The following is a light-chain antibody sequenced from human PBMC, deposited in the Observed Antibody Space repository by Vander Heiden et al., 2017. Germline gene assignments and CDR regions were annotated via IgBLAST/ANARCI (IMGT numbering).Light chain of an antibody. CDR1: SSNIGPGSN. V-gene: IGLV1-40*01. CDR3: QSYDSSLSVVV. Sequence: QSVLTQPPSVSGAPGQRVTISCTGSSSNIGPGSNVHWYQHLPGTGPKLLIYGNINRPSGVPDRFSGSKSGTSASLAITGLQAEDEADYYCQSYDSSLSVVVFGGGTKL. J-gene: IGLJ2*01. CDR2: GNI.